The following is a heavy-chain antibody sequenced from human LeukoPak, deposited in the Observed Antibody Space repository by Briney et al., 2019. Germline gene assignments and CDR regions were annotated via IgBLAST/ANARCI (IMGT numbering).Heavy chain of an antibody. V-gene: IGHV3-23*01. D-gene: IGHD3-10*01. J-gene: IGHJ6*04. Sequence: GGSLRLSCAASGFTFSSYAVSWVRQAPGKGLEWVSAISGSGGSTYYADSVKGRFTISRDNSKNTLYLQMNSLRAEDTAVYYCATEGYGSGSYYTKPLYYYGMDVWGKGTTVTVSS. CDR1: GFTFSSYA. CDR3: ATEGYGSGSYYTKPLYYYGMDV. CDR2: ISGSGGST.